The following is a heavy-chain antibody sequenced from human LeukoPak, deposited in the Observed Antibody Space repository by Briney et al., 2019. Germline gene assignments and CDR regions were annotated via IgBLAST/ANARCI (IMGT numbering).Heavy chain of an antibody. Sequence: SETLSLTCTVSGGSISSYYWSWIRQPPGKGLEWIGYIYYSGSTNYNPSLKSRVTISVDTSKNQFSLKLGSVTAADTAVYYCARADGSYLGGSFDYWGQGTLVTVSS. CDR2: IYYSGST. V-gene: IGHV4-59*01. CDR3: ARADGSYLGGSFDY. D-gene: IGHD1-26*01. CDR1: GGSISSYY. J-gene: IGHJ4*02.